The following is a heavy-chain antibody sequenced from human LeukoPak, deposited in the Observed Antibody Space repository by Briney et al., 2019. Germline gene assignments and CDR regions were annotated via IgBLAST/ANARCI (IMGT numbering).Heavy chain of an antibody. CDR2: IKEDGSKK. CDR1: GFTFSGCW. Sequence: GGSLRLSCAASGFTFSGCWMNWVRQAPGKGLEWVANIKEDGSKKNYVDSVKGRFTIFRDNAKNSLYLQMNSLRAEDAAVYYCATPLDYYDSSGYHQGGDWGQGTLVTVSS. J-gene: IGHJ4*02. CDR3: ATPLDYYDSSGYHQGGD. V-gene: IGHV3-7*03. D-gene: IGHD3-22*01.